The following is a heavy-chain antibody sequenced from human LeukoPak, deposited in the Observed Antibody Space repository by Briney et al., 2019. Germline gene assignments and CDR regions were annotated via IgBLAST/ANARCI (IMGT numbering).Heavy chain of an antibody. V-gene: IGHV3-20*04. Sequence: GGSLRLSCVASGFMFDDFGMSWVSQAPGKGLEWVSGINWMGGNAVYPDSMKGRFTISRDNAKNSVFLQLDRLRVEDTAVYYCTRRAGDNTHRHFDLWGRGTLVIVSS. CDR3: TRRAGDNTHRHFDL. CDR2: INWMGGNA. D-gene: IGHD1-26*01. CDR1: GFMFDDFG. J-gene: IGHJ2*01.